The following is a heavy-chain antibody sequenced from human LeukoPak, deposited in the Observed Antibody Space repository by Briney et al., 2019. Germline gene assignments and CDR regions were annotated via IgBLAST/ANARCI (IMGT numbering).Heavy chain of an antibody. J-gene: IGHJ3*02. CDR1: GFTFSSYG. CDR3: ARDGGYCSGGSCYFGDAFDI. CDR2: IRYDGSNK. D-gene: IGHD2-15*01. Sequence: PGGSLRLSCAASGFTFSSYGMHWVRQAPGKGLEWVTFIRYDGSNKYYADSVKGRFTISRDNSKNTLYLQMNSLRAEDTAVYYCARDGGYCSGGSCYFGDAFDIWGQGTMVTVSS. V-gene: IGHV3-30*02.